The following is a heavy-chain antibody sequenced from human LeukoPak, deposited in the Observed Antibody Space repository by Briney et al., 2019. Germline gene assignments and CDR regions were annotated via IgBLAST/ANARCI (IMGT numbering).Heavy chain of an antibody. D-gene: IGHD3-22*01. CDR3: AKGPNYYDSPDY. V-gene: IGHV3-9*01. Sequence: GGSLRLSCAASGFTFDDYAMHWVRQAPGKGLEWVSGISWNSGSIGYADSVKGRSTISRDNAKNSLYLQMNSLRAEDTASYYCAKGPNYYDSPDYWGQGTLVTVSS. CDR1: GFTFDDYA. J-gene: IGHJ4*02. CDR2: ISWNSGSI.